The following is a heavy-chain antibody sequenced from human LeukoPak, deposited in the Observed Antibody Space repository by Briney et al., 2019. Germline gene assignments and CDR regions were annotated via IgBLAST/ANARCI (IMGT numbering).Heavy chain of an antibody. CDR3: ARGRLYSNYHFDY. CDR2: INAGNGNT. Sequence: ASVTVSCKASGYTFTSYAMHWVRQAPGQRLEWMGWINAGNGNTKYSQKFQGRVTITRDTSASTVYMELSSLRSEDTAVYYCARGRLYSNYHFDYWGQGTLVTVSS. J-gene: IGHJ4*02. D-gene: IGHD4-11*01. CDR1: GYTFTSYA. V-gene: IGHV1-3*01.